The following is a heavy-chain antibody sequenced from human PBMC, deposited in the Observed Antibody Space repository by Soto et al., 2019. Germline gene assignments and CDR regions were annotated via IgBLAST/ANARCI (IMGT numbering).Heavy chain of an antibody. CDR1: GYTFTSYG. CDR2: ISAYNGNT. V-gene: IGHV1-18*01. CDR3: ARVWMTTVTTGWFDP. Sequence: QVQLVQSGAEVKKPGASVKVSCKASGYTFTSYGISWVRQAPGQGLEWMGWISAYNGNTNYAQKLQGRGTMTTDTSTSTAYMELRSLRSDDTAVYYCARVWMTTVTTGWFDPWGQGTLVTVSS. J-gene: IGHJ5*02. D-gene: IGHD4-17*01.